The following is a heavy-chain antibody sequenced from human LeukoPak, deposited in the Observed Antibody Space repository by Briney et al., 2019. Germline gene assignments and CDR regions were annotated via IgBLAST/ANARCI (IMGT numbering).Heavy chain of an antibody. D-gene: IGHD3-10*02. Sequence: SETLSLTCTVSGASISSNCFYWVWILQAPGKGLEWIGTIYYNGVTYSNPTLKSRVTMSVDTYEIPLSLRPCSVTAAAAAALSTQSLVRWGQGAMVTVTS. CDR2: IYYNGVT. CDR1: GASISSNCFY. CDR3: QSLVR. V-gene: IGHV4-39*01. J-gene: IGHJ4*02.